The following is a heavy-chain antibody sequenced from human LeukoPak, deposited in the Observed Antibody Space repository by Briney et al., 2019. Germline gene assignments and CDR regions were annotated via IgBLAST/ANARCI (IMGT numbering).Heavy chain of an antibody. J-gene: IGHJ4*02. CDR2: ISGSGGGT. V-gene: IGHV3-23*01. Sequence: PGGSLRLSCAASGFTFSSYAMSWVRQAPGKGLEWVSAISGSGGGTYYADSVRGRFTISGDNSKNTLYLQLNSLRAEDTAVYYCAKYVVIISPIRDYWGQGTLVTVSS. D-gene: IGHD3-3*01. CDR1: GFTFSSYA. CDR3: AKYVVIISPIRDY.